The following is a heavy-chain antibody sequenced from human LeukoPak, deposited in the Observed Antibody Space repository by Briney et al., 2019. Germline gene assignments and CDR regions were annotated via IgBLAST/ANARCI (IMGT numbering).Heavy chain of an antibody. CDR2: ISYDGSKK. CDR3: ARDNKYSSSLNGMDV. V-gene: IGHV3-30-3*01. CDR1: GFTFSTYA. D-gene: IGHD6-13*01. J-gene: IGHJ6*04. Sequence: GGSLRLSCAASGFTFSTYAMHWVRQAPGKGLEWVAVISYDGSKKYYAEFVKGRFTISRDNSKNTLYLQMNSLRAEDTALYYCARDNKYSSSLNGMDVWGKGTTVTVSS.